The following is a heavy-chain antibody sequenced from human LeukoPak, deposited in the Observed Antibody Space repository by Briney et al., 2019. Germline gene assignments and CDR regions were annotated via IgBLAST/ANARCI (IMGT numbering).Heavy chain of an antibody. D-gene: IGHD3-22*01. CDR1: GGTFSSYA. CDR3: ARERDDSSGYYWDMKYYFDY. J-gene: IGHJ4*02. Sequence: GASVKVSCKASGGTFSSYAISWVRQAPGQGLEWMGRIIPIFGTANYAQKFQGRVTITTDESTSTAYMELSSLRSEDTAVYYCARERDDSSGYYWDMKYYFDYWGQGTLVTVSS. V-gene: IGHV1-69*05. CDR2: IIPIFGTA.